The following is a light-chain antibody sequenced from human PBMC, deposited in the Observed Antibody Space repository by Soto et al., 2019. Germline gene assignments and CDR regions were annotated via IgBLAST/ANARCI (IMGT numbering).Light chain of an antibody. CDR1: SSDIGRYER. CDR2: EDY. CDR3: CSYAGANIFAV. Sequence: QSALTQPASVPGSPGQSITISCTGTSSDIGRYERVSWYQWHPGKAPKLMIYEDYRRPSGISNRFSGSKSGNTASLTIYGLQAEDEADYFCCSYAGANIFAVFGGGTQLTVL. V-gene: IGLV2-23*01. J-gene: IGLJ3*02.